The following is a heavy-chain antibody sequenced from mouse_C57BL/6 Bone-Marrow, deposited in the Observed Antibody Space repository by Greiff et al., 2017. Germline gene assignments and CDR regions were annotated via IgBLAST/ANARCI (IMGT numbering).Heavy chain of an antibody. Sequence: VQLQQSGPVLVKPGASVKMSCKASGYTFTDYSMNWVKQSHGQSLEWIGVINPCNGGTSYNQKFKGKATLTVDKCSSTAEMKRISLTSEDSAVYDSARRYCYSCFDVWGTGTTVTVSS. CDR1: GYTFTDYS. CDR3: ARRYCYSCFDV. D-gene: IGHD2-14*01. CDR2: INPCNGGT. V-gene: IGHV1-19*01. J-gene: IGHJ1*03.